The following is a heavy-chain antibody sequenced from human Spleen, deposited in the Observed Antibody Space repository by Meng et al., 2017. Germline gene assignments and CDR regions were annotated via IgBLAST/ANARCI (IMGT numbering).Heavy chain of an antibody. J-gene: IGHJ4*02. Sequence: GESLKISCAASGFIVSSDYMHWLRQAPGKGLEWVSVLYSGGGTYYADSVKGRFTISRDNSKDTVYLQMNSLRAEDTAVYYCTKETAAADWGRGTLVTVSS. V-gene: IGHV3-53*01. D-gene: IGHD6-13*01. CDR3: TKETAAAD. CDR2: LYSGGGT. CDR1: GFIVSSDY.